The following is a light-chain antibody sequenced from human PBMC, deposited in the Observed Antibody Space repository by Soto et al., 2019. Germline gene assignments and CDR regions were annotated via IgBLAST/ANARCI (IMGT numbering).Light chain of an antibody. CDR2: SNN. J-gene: IGLJ1*01. CDR1: SSNIESNT. V-gene: IGLV1-44*01. Sequence: VLTRAASASGAAGQRRSISCSGSSSNIESNTVNWYQQLPGTAPKLLIYSNNQRPSGVPDRFSGSKSGTSASLAISGLQSGDEADYYCAAWDDSLNAYVFGTGTKVTVL. CDR3: AAWDDSLNAYV.